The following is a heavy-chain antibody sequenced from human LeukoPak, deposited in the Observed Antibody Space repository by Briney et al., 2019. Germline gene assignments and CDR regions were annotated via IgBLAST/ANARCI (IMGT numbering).Heavy chain of an antibody. CDR1: GFTFSSYS. V-gene: IGHV3-21*01. D-gene: IGHD6-25*01. CDR3: AREAARGRAY. CDR2: ISSSSSYI. Sequence: PGGSLRLSCAASGFTFSSYSMNWVRRAPGKGMEWVSSISSSSSYIYYADSVKGRFTISRDNAKNSLYLQMNSLRAEDTAVYYCAREAARGRAYWGQGTLVTVSS. J-gene: IGHJ4*02.